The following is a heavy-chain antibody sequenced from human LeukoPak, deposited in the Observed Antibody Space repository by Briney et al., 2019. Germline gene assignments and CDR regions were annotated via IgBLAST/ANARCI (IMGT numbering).Heavy chain of an antibody. D-gene: IGHD3-16*02. CDR3: ARGRFDYVWGTYRYNYFDY. CDR1: EFSVGSNY. V-gene: IGHV3-53*01. CDR2: IYSGGST. J-gene: IGHJ4*02. Sequence: GGSLRLSCAASEFSVGSNYMTWVRQAPGKGLEWVSLIYSGGSTYYADSVKGRFTISRDNSKNTLYLQMNSLRAEDTAVYYCARGRFDYVWGTYRYNYFDYWGQGTLVTVSS.